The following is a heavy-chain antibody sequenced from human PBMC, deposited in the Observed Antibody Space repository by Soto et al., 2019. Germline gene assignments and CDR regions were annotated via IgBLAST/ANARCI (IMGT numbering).Heavy chain of an antibody. J-gene: IGHJ6*02. D-gene: IGHD1-26*01. Sequence: SSETLSLTCAVYGGSFSGYYWSWIRQPPGKGLEWIGEINHSGSTNYNPSLKSRVTISVDTSKNQFSLKLSSVTAADTAVYYCARRSSAYYYYGMDVWGQGTTVTVSS. CDR2: INHSGST. V-gene: IGHV4-34*01. CDR3: ARRSSAYYYYGMDV. CDR1: GGSFSGYY.